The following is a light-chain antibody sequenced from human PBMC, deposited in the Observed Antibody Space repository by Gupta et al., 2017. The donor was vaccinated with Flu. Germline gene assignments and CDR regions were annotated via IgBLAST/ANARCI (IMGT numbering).Light chain of an antibody. V-gene: IGLV2-18*02. J-gene: IGLJ1*01. CDR1: SSDVGTYNR. CDR3: SSYTSTYTAV. CDR2: EVS. Sequence: TSSDVGTYNRVSWYQQPPGTAPKLIIYEVSNRPSGVPDRLSGSKSGNTASLTISGLQPEDEADYYCSSYTSTYTAVFGTGTKVTVL.